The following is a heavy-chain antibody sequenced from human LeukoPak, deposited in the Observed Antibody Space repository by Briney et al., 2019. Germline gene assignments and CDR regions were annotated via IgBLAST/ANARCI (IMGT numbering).Heavy chain of an antibody. J-gene: IGHJ4*02. V-gene: IGHV4-59*08. CDR3: ARAYESSGYRGLGYFDY. CDR1: GGSMSSSH. CDR2: IHYTGSA. Sequence: SETLSLTCTVSGGSMSSSHWSWIRQSPGKGLEWIAYIHYTGSANYNPSLKSRVTISVDTSKNQFSLQVSSVTAADTAVFYCARAYESSGYRGLGYFDYWGQGTLVTVSS. D-gene: IGHD3-22*01.